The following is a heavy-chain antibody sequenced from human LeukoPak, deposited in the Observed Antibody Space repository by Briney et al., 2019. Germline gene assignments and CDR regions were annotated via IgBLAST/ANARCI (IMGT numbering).Heavy chain of an antibody. CDR3: ARETGSSVGSTDFDY. J-gene: IGHJ4*02. D-gene: IGHD6-6*01. Sequence: GGSLRLSCAASGFTYSSYAMHWVRQAPGKGLEWVAVISYDESNKYYADSVKGRLTISRDNSKNTLYLQMHSLRAEDTALYYCARETGSSVGSTDFDYWGQGTLVTVSS. V-gene: IGHV3-30-3*01. CDR1: GFTYSSYA. CDR2: ISYDESNK.